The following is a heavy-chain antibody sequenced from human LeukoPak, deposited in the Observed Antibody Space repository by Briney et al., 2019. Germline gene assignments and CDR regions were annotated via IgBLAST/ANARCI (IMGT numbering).Heavy chain of an antibody. CDR1: GGSISSGGYY. Sequence: SQTLSLTCTVSGGSISSGGYYWSWIRQHPGKGLEWIGYIYYSGSTYYNPSLKSRVTISVDTSKNQFSLKLSSVTAADTAVYYCARTLTDYGGNALDIWGQGTMVTVSS. D-gene: IGHD4-23*01. J-gene: IGHJ3*02. V-gene: IGHV4-31*03. CDR3: ARTLTDYGGNALDI. CDR2: IYYSGST.